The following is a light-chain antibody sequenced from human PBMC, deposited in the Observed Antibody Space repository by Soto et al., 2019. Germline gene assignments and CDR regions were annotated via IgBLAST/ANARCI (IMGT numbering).Light chain of an antibody. J-gene: IGKJ4*01. CDR3: KQYDSSPLT. Sequence: EIVLTQSPGTLSLSPGERATLSCRASQSVSSGYLAWYQQKPGQAPSPLISGASSRATGIPDRFSGSGSGTDFTLTISRLEPEDFAVYYCKQYDSSPLTVGGGTVVEIK. V-gene: IGKV3-20*01. CDR2: GAS. CDR1: QSVSSGY.